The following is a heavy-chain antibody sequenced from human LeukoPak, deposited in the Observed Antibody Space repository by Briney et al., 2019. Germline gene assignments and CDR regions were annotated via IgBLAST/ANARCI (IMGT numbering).Heavy chain of an antibody. J-gene: IGHJ4*02. V-gene: IGHV3-23*01. CDR3: AKDPRGGYSGSWYFDY. CDR2: ISGTGDSI. CDR1: GFTFSSYV. D-gene: IGHD5-12*01. Sequence: GGSLRLSCSASGFTFSSYVLSWVRQAPGKGLEWVSAISGTGDSIYYADSVKGRFTISRDNSKNTLYLQMNSLTAEDTAVYYRAKDPRGGYSGSWYFDYWGQGTLVTVSS.